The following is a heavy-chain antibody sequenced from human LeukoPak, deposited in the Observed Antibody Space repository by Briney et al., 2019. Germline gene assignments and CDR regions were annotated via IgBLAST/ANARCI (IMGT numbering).Heavy chain of an antibody. J-gene: IGHJ4*02. CDR3: AKDTPTTGYHLDS. V-gene: IGHV3-30*02. CDR1: GFTFSSYG. D-gene: IGHD1-1*01. CDR2: IRYDGSDK. Sequence: PTGGSLRLSCAASGFTFSSYGMHWVRQAPGKVLEWVAFIRYDGSDKSYADSVKGRFTISRDNSENTLYLQINSLRVEDTAVYYCAKDTPTTGYHLDSWGQGTLVTVSS.